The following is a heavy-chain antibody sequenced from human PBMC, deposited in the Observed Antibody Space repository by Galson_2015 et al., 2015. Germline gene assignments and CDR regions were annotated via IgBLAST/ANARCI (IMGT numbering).Heavy chain of an antibody. CDR1: GGSISDYY. D-gene: IGHD5-24*01. CDR2: IYYSGST. Sequence: ETLSLTCTVSGGSISDYYWSWIRQPPGKGLEWIGYIYYSGSTNYNPSLRSRVTISVDTSKNQFSLKLSSVTAADTAVYYCARDREMATISEFDYWGQGTLVTVSS. V-gene: IGHV4-59*01. CDR3: ARDREMATISEFDY. J-gene: IGHJ4*02.